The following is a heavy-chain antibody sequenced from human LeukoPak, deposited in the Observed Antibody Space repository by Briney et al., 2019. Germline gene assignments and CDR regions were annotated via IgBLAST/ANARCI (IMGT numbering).Heavy chain of an antibody. V-gene: IGHV4-34*01. D-gene: IGHD4-17*01. J-gene: IGHJ4*02. CDR1: GGSFSGYY. Sequence: SETLSLTCAVYGGSFSGYYWSWIRQPPGKGLEWIGEINHSGSTNYNPSLKSRVTISVDTSKNQFSLKLSSVTAADTAVYYCAGHDYGDHVLNYWGQGTLVTVSS. CDR2: INHSGST. CDR3: AGHDYGDHVLNY.